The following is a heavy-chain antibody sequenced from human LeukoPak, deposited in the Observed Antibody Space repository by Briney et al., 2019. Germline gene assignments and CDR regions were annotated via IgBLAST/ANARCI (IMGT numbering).Heavy chain of an antibody. J-gene: IGHJ5*02. CDR2: IKQDGSEK. V-gene: IGHV3-7*03. D-gene: IGHD6-19*01. CDR3: ARDGGFHGSGWPRENWLDP. Sequence: GGSLRLSCAASGFTFGSYWMSWVRQAPGKGLEWVANIKQDGSEKYYVDSVKGRFTISRDNAKNSLYLQMNSLRAEDTAVYYCARDGGFHGSGWPRENWLDPWGQGTLVTVSS. CDR1: GFTFGSYW.